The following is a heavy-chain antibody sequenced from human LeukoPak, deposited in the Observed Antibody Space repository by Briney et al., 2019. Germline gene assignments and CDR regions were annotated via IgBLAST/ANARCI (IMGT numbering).Heavy chain of an antibody. CDR3: ARDRIAAAGVPNYYYYYGMDV. J-gene: IGHJ6*02. D-gene: IGHD6-13*01. CDR1: GGSISSGGYY. Sequence: PSETLSLTCTVSGGSISSGGYYWSWIRQHPGKGLEWIGYIYYSGSTYYNPSLKSRVTISVDTSKNQFSLKLSSVTAADTAVYYCARDRIAAAGVPNYYYYYGMDVWGQGTTVTVSS. CDR2: IYYSGST. V-gene: IGHV4-31*03.